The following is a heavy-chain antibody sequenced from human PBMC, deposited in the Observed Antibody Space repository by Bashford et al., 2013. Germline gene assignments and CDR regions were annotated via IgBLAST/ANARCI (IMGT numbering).Heavy chain of an antibody. CDR3: ARVGEVGATFQNAFDI. J-gene: IGHJ3*02. CDR1: GYTFTSYY. V-gene: IGHV1-46*01. D-gene: IGHD1-26*01. Sequence: VKVSCKASGYTFTSYYMHWVRQAPGQGLEWMGIINPSGGSTSYAQKFQGRVTMTRDTSTSTVYMELSSLRSEDTAVYYCARVGEVGATFQNAFDIWGQGTMVTVSS. CDR2: INPSGGST.